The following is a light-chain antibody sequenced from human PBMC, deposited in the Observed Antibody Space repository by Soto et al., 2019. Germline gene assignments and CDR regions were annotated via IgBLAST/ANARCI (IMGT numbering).Light chain of an antibody. CDR2: GAY. CDR3: QQYGSSLLT. J-gene: IGKJ4*01. Sequence: IVLTQSPGTLSLSPEERATLSCRASQSVSSSYLAWYRQKPGQAPKLLIYGAYSMATGIPDRFNGSESGPDFTLTISGLELEDFAVYYCQQYGSSLLTFGGGTKVEIK. V-gene: IGKV3-20*01. CDR1: QSVSSSY.